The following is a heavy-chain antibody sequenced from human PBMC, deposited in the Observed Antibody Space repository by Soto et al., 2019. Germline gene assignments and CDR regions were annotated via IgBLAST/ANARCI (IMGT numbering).Heavy chain of an antibody. CDR3: ARDRGYNWNYGWFDP. D-gene: IGHD1-7*01. V-gene: IGHV1-3*01. J-gene: IGHJ5*02. CDR2: INAGNGNT. CDR1: GYTFTSYA. Sequence: ASVKVSCKASGYTFTSYAMHWVRQAPGQRLEWMGWINAGNGNTKYAQKLQGRVTMTTDTSTSTAYMELRSLRSDDTAVYYCARDRGYNWNYGWFDPWGQGTLVTVSS.